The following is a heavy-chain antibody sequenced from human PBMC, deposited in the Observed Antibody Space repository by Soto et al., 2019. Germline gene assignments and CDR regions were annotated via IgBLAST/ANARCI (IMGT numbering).Heavy chain of an antibody. CDR2: IKSKSDGGTT. V-gene: IGHV3-15*01. CDR3: TTDLWRIAAVVGSTGYFNP. Sequence: GGSLRLSCAAPGFTFSDAWMSWVRQAPGKGLDWVGRIKSKSDGGTTEYAAPVRGRFTISRDDSKNTLYLQMNSLKTEDTAVYYCTTDLWRIAAVVGSTGYFNPWGQGTPVTVSS. D-gene: IGHD2-15*01. J-gene: IGHJ5*02. CDR1: GFTFSDAW.